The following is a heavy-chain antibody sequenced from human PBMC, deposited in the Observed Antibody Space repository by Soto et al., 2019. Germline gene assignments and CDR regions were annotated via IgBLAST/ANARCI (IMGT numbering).Heavy chain of an antibody. CDR1: GGSIGNLY. D-gene: IGHD2-2*01. CDR3: ARLRREYQLLSPYYYMDV. Sequence: PSETLSLTCTVSGGSIGNLYLSWIRQPPGKGLEWIGYIYNSGARNYHPSLKSRVIMSVDTSRTRFTLEVTSVTAADSAVYYCARLRREYQLLSPYYYMDVWGKGTTVTVSS. J-gene: IGHJ6*03. V-gene: IGHV4-4*09. CDR2: IYNSGAR.